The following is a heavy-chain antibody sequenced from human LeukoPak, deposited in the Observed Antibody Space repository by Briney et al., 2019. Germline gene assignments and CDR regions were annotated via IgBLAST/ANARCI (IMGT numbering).Heavy chain of an antibody. V-gene: IGHV4-4*07. Sequence: SETLSLTCTVSGGSISSYYWSWIRQPAGKGLEWIGRIYTSGSTNYNPSLKSRVTMSVDTSKNQFSLKLSSVTAADTAVYYCARDSIVVVPAAISMHYYYYGMDVWDQGTTVTVSS. J-gene: IGHJ6*02. D-gene: IGHD2-2*01. CDR2: IYTSGST. CDR1: GGSISSYY. CDR3: ARDSIVVVPAAISMHYYYYGMDV.